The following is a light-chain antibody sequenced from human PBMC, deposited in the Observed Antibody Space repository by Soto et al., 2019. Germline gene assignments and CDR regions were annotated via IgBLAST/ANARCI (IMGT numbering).Light chain of an antibody. V-gene: IGLV2-14*03. J-gene: IGLJ1*01. CDR1: SSDVGGHNY. CDR3: YSHRISSTLYV. Sequence: QSALTQPASVSGCPGQSITISCAGTSSDVGGHNYVSWYQQHPGKAPKLIIYDVNNRPSGVSNRFSGSKSGNTASLTISGLQAEDEADYFCYSHRISSTLYVFGTGTKLTVL. CDR2: DVN.